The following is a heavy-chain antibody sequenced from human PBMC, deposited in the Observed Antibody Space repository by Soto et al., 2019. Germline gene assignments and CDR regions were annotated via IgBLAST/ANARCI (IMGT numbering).Heavy chain of an antibody. V-gene: IGHV4-30-4*01. D-gene: IGHD4-4*01. J-gene: IGHJ4*02. CDR1: GGSISSGDYY. CDR2: IYYSGST. CDR3: ARDPLGATVTTDY. Sequence: PSETLSLTCTVSGGSISSGDYYWSWIRQPPGKGLEWIGYIYYSGSTYYNPSLKSRVTISVDTSKNQFSLKLSSVTAADTAVYYCARDPLGATVTTDYWGQGTLVTVSS.